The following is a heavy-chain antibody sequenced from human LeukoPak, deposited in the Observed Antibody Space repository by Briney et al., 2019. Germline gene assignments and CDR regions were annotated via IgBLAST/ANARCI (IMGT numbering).Heavy chain of an antibody. V-gene: IGHV3-48*03. CDR2: ISIGGRTQ. Sequence: GGSLRLSCAASGYTFSSYEMNWVRQAPGKGLEWVSYISIGGRTQYYADSVKGRFTISRDNAKNSLYLQMNSLRAEDTAVYYCARDLSRYYNDYCGQGTLVTVSS. CDR1: GYTFSSYE. CDR3: ARDLSRYYNDY. J-gene: IGHJ4*02.